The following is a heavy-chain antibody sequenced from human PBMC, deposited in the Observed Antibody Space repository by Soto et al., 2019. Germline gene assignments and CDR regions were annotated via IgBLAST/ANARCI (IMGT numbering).Heavy chain of an antibody. D-gene: IGHD2-15*01. CDR1: GFTFSNYW. CDR3: VRTSLVVAVATREDF. Sequence: GGSLRLSCAASGFTFSNYWMHWVRQAPEKGLVWVSRIDSDGSRITYADFVKGRFTISRDNAKNTVYLHMNSLTAEDTAVYYCVRTSLVVAVATREDFWGQGTLVTVSS. CDR2: IDSDGSRI. V-gene: IGHV3-74*01. J-gene: IGHJ4*02.